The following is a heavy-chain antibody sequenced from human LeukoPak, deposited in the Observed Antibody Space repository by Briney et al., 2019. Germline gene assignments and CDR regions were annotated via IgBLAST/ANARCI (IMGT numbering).Heavy chain of an antibody. CDR1: GGSISSSSYY. Sequence: TSETLSLTCTVSGGSISSSSYYWGWIRQPPGKGLEWIGEIYHSGSTNYNPSLKSRVTISVDKSKNQFSLKLSSVTAADTAVYYCGVGRSGAGDYWGQGTLVTVSS. CDR3: GVGRSGAGDY. CDR2: IYHSGST. V-gene: IGHV4-39*07. J-gene: IGHJ4*02. D-gene: IGHD1-14*01.